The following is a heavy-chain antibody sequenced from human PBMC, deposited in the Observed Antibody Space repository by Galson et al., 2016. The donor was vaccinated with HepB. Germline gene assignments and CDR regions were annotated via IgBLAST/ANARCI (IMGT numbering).Heavy chain of an antibody. CDR3: ARGVDY. J-gene: IGHJ4*02. V-gene: IGHV4-34*01. CDR2: INLSGST. CDR1: AGSLSGYY. Sequence: SETLSLTCAVSAGSLSGYYGSWFRQSPGKNLEWVGEINLSGSTNYHPSFKSRVSMSVDTSKNEFSLRLFSVTAADAAVYFCARGVDYWGPGTVVTVSS.